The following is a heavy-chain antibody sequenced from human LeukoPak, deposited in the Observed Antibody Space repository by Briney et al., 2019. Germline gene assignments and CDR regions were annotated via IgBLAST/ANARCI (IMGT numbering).Heavy chain of an antibody. Sequence: SETLSLTCTVSGGSISSYYWSWIRQPPGKGLEWIGYIYYSGSTNYNPSLKSRVTISVDTSKNQFSLKLSSVTAADTAVYYCARWGGEGIYYYYMDVWGKGTAVTVSS. J-gene: IGHJ6*03. V-gene: IGHV4-59*01. CDR2: IYYSGST. CDR3: ARWGGEGIYYYYMDV. CDR1: GGSISSYY. D-gene: IGHD3-16*01.